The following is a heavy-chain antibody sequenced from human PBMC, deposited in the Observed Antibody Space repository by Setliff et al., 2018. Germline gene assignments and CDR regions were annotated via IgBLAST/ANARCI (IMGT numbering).Heavy chain of an antibody. CDR2: IYTDGTT. CDR1: GASLRSGSNY. CDR3: AKEHVVISFVTNTHHHYGMDV. V-gene: IGHV4-61*02. D-gene: IGHD2-8*01. J-gene: IGHJ6*02. Sequence: SLTCTVSGASLRSGSNYWGWFRQPAGKGLEWVGRIYTDGTTNYNPSLKSRGSISADTSMNHSSLRMTSVSAADTAVYYCAKEHVVISFVTNTHHHYGMDVWGQGTTVTVS.